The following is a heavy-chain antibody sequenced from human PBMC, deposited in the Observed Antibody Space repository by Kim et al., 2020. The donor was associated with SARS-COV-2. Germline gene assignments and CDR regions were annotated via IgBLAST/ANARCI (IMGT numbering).Heavy chain of an antibody. CDR1: GFTFSTYG. J-gene: IGHJ4*01. Sequence: GGSLRLSCAASGFTFSTYGMHWVRPAPGKGLEWVAVIWYDGSNKYYADSLTGRFTISRDNSKNTPYLQMNSLRAEDTAVYYCAREGPITSWVEDYFAYWG. V-gene: IGHV3-33*01. D-gene: IGHD2-2*01. CDR3: AREGPITSWVEDYFAY. CDR2: IWYDGSNK.